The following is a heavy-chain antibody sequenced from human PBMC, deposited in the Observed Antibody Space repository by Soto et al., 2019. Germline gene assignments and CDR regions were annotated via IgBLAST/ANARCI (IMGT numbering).Heavy chain of an antibody. CDR1: GGSISSYY. V-gene: IGHV4-59*01. J-gene: IGHJ5*02. Sequence: SETLSLTCTVSGGSISSYYWSWIRQPPGKGLEWIGYIYYSGSTNYNPSLKSRVTISVDTSKNQFSLKLSSETAADTAVYYCARANYDFWSGYNNWFDPWGQGTLVTVSS. D-gene: IGHD3-3*01. CDR2: IYYSGST. CDR3: ARANYDFWSGYNNWFDP.